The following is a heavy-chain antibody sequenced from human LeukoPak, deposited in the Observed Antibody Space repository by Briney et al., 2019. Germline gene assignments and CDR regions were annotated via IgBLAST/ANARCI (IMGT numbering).Heavy chain of an antibody. D-gene: IGHD2-15*01. CDR3: TRHAYCRGGSCYDDY. CDR2: IRSKTNSYAT. V-gene: IGHV3-73*01. Sequence: GGSLRLSCAASGFIFSDSAMHWVRQASGKGLEWVGHIRSKTNSYATAYAASVKGRFTTSRDDSKNTAYLQMNSLKTEDTAMYYCTRHAYCRGGSCYDDYWGQGTLVTVSS. CDR1: GFIFSDSA. J-gene: IGHJ4*02.